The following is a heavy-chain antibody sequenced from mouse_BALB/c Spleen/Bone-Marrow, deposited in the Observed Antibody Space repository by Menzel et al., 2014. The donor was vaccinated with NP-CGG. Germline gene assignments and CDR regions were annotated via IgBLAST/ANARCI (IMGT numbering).Heavy chain of an antibody. Sequence: DVQLVESGGGLVQPGGSLRLSCATSGFTFSDFYMEWVRRPPGKRLEWIAASRNKAKHYTTEYSASVKGRFIVSRDTSQSILYLQMNALRAEDTAIYYCARDVGYGNYFVYWGQGTLVTVSA. CDR3: ARDVGYGNYFVY. CDR1: GFTFSDFY. CDR2: SRNKAKHYTT. J-gene: IGHJ3*01. V-gene: IGHV7-1*02. D-gene: IGHD2-10*02.